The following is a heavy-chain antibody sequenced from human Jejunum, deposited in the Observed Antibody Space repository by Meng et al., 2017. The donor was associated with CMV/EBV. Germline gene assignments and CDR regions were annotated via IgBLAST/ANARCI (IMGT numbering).Heavy chain of an antibody. CDR3: AKDRIPGYSSSWYFFY. Sequence: FTFNKYNMTWVRQAPGKGLEWVSAITSGGSFIYYADSVRGRFTVSRDNAKNSLELHMNNLRAEDTAMYYCAKDRIPGYSSSWYFFYWGQGTLVTVSS. J-gene: IGHJ4*02. D-gene: IGHD6-13*01. V-gene: IGHV3-21*01. CDR1: FTFNKYN. CDR2: ITSGGSFI.